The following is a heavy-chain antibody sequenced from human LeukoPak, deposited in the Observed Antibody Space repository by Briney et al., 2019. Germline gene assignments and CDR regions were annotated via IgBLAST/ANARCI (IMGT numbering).Heavy chain of an antibody. CDR1: GYTFSSYY. V-gene: IGHV1-46*01. CDR2: INPSGGST. J-gene: IGHJ4*02. D-gene: IGHD3-3*01. Sequence: ASVKVSCKASGYTFSSYYIYWVRQAPGHGLEWVGGINPSGGSTTYAQKFQGRVTMTRDTSTSTVYMELSSLRSEDTAVYYCARDGARSDFDYWGQGTLVTVSS. CDR3: ARDGARSDFDY.